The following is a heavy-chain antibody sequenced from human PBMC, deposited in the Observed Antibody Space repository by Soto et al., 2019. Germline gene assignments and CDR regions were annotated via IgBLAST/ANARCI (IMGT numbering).Heavy chain of an antibody. CDR2: INSDGSSA. CDR1: GFSFSSYW. V-gene: IGHV3-74*01. J-gene: IGHJ1*01. Sequence: VQLVESGGGLVQPGGSLRLSCAASGFSFSSYWMHWVRHAPGKGLVWVSRINSDGSSATYADSVKGRFTISRDNAKNTLYLQMNSLTPEDTAVYYCAKGVPAATRYFQHWGQGTLVNVSS. D-gene: IGHD2-2*01. CDR3: AKGVPAATRYFQH.